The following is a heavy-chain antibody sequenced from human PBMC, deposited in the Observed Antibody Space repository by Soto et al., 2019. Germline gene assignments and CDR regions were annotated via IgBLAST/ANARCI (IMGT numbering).Heavy chain of an antibody. V-gene: IGHV1-69*13. CDR1: GGTFSSYA. D-gene: IGHD3-10*01. CDR3: ARGSYYGSGSYSLPAYYYYGMDV. Sequence: SVKVSCKASGGTFSSYAISWVRQAPGQGLEWMGGIIPIFGTANYAQKFQGRVTITADESTSTAYMELSSLRSEDTAVYYCARGSYYGSGSYSLPAYYYYGMDVWGQGTTVTVSS. CDR2: IIPIFGTA. J-gene: IGHJ6*02.